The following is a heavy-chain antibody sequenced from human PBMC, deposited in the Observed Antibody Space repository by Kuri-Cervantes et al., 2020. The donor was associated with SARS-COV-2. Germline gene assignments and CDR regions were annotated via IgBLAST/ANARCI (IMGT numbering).Heavy chain of an antibody. V-gene: IGHV1-2*02. D-gene: IGHD5-12*01. Sequence: ASVKVSCKASGYTFTGYYMHWVRQAPGQGLEWMGWINPKSGGTNYAQKFQGRVTMTRDTSISTAYMELSRLRSDDTAVYYCARGRGIQWDAFDIWGQGTMVTVSS. J-gene: IGHJ3*02. CDR3: ARGRGIQWDAFDI. CDR2: INPKSGGT. CDR1: GYTFTGYY.